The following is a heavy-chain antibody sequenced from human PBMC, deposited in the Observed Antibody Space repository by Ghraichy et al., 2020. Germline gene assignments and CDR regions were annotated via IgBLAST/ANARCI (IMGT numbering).Heavy chain of an antibody. CDR3: VRGSQEDLVMPTY. V-gene: IGHV4-38-2*02. Sequence: SETLSLTCTVSSHSISTPYYWGWIRQPPVKGLEWIGCIYHSVTTHYSPSLMSRFTISVDTSNDQFSLKLDSVTAADTAVYYCVRGSQEDLVMPTYGGQGTLVTVSS. D-gene: IGHD3-9*01. J-gene: IGHJ4*02. CDR1: SHSISTPYY. CDR2: IYHSVTT.